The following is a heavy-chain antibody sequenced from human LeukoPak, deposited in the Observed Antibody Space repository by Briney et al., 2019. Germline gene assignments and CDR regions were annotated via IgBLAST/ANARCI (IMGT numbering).Heavy chain of an antibody. V-gene: IGHV3-21*01. J-gene: IGHJ6*03. CDR2: ISSSSRYI. CDR3: ARASVGWWHDRPYYMDV. CDR1: GFTVSSNY. D-gene: IGHD2-8*02. Sequence: GGSLRLSCAASGFTVSSNYMSWVRQAPGKGLEWVSSISSSSRYIYYADSVKGRFTISRDNAKNSLYLQMNSLRAEDTAVYYCARASVGWWHDRPYYMDVWGKGTTVTVSS.